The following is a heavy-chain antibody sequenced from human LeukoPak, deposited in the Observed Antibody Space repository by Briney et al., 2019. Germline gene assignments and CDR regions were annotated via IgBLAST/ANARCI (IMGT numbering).Heavy chain of an antibody. CDR1: GGTFSSYA. CDR2: INPSGGST. CDR3: ARDHSTVTTGRGAFDI. J-gene: IGHJ3*02. Sequence: VASVKVSCKASGGTFSSYAISWVRQAPGQGLEWMGIINPSGGSTSYAQKFQGRVTMTRDTSTSTVYMELSSLRSEDTAVYYCARDHSTVTTGRGAFDIWGQGTMVTVSS. V-gene: IGHV1-46*01. D-gene: IGHD4-17*01.